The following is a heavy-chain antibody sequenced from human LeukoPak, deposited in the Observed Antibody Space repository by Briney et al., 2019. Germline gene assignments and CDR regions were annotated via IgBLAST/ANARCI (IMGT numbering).Heavy chain of an antibody. Sequence: SETLSLTCTVSGGSISSGGYYWSWIRQHPGKGLEWIGYIYYSGSTYYNPSLKSRVTISVDTSKNQSSLKLSSVTAADTAVYYCARDSSGLYDYWGQGTLVTVSS. CDR1: GGSISSGGYY. CDR2: IYYSGST. J-gene: IGHJ4*02. D-gene: IGHD3-3*01. V-gene: IGHV4-31*03. CDR3: ARDSSGLYDY.